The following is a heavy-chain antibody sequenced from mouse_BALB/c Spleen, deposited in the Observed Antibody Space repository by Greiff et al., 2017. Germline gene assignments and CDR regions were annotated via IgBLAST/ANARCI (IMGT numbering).Heavy chain of an antibody. CDR3: NPARGSYAMGY. V-gene: IGHV14-4*02. Sequence: EVQLQQSGAELVRPGASVKLSCTASGFNIKDYYMHWVKQRPEQGLEWIGWIDPENGGTEYAPKFQGKATMTADTSSNPAYLQLSSLTSEDTAVYYCNPARGSYAMGYWGQGTSGTVS. CDR1: GFNIKDYY. J-gene: IGHJ4*01. CDR2: IDPENGGT.